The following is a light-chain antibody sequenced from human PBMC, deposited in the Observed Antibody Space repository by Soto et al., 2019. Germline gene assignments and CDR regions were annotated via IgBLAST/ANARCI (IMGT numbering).Light chain of an antibody. CDR3: QTLGTGIQI. CDR1: SGHSSYA. J-gene: IGLJ2*01. Sequence: QAVVTQSPSASASLGASVKLTCTLSSGHSSYAIAWHQQQPEKGPRYLMKLNSDGSHSKGDGIPDRFSGSSSGAERHLTISSLQSEDEADYYCQTLGTGIQIFGGGTKLTVL. CDR2: LNSDGSH. V-gene: IGLV4-69*01.